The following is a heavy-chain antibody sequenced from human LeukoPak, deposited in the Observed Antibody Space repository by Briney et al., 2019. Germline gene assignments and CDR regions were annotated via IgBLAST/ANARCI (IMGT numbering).Heavy chain of an antibody. J-gene: IGHJ6*03. D-gene: IGHD1/OR15-1a*01. V-gene: IGHV4-34*01. CDR1: GGSFSGYY. Sequence: SETLSLTCAVYGGSFSGYYWRWIRQPPGSGLEWIGEINHSGSTNYNPSLKSRVTISVDTSSNQFSLKLSSVTAADTAVYYCARVGRSPPNPRRTYYYYYHMDVWGKGTTVTVSS. CDR2: INHSGST. CDR3: ARVGRSPPNPRRTYYYYYHMDV.